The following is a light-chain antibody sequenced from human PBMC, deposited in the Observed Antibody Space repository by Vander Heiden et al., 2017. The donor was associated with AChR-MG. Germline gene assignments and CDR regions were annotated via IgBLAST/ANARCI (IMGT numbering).Light chain of an antibody. J-gene: IGLJ2*01. CDR2: DVS. CDR3: SSYTSSSTLVV. V-gene: IGLV2-14*01. Sequence: SPLTQSASVSGSPGQSPTISCTGTSSDVGNYNYVSWYQQHPGKAPKLMIYDVSKRPSGVSNRFSGSKSGNTASLTISGLQAEDEADYYCSSYTSSSTLVVFGGGTKLTVL. CDR1: SSDVGNYNY.